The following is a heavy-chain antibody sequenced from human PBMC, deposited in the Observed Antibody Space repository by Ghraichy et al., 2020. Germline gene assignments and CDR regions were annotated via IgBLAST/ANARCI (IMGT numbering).Heavy chain of an antibody. J-gene: IGHJ3*02. CDR1: GFTFSSYS. CDR2: ISSSSSYI. D-gene: IGHD3-22*01. CDR3: ARDLAPNYYYDSSGMGYAFDI. V-gene: IGHV3-21*01. Sequence: GSLRLSCAASGFTFSSYSMNWVRQAPGKGLEWVSSISSSSSYIYYADSVKGRFTISRDNAKNSLYLQMNSLRAEDTAVYYCARDLAPNYYYDSSGMGYAFDIWGQGTMVTVSS.